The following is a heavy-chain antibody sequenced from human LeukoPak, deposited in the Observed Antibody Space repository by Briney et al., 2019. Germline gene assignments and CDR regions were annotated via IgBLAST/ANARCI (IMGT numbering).Heavy chain of an antibody. V-gene: IGHV3-30*02. CDR1: GFTFSSYG. CDR2: IRYDGSNK. CDR3: AKILAVAGTGLRDY. D-gene: IGHD6-19*01. Sequence: GGSLRLSCAASGFTFSSYGMHWVRQAPGKGLEWVAFIRYDGSNKYYADSVKGRFTISRDNSKNTLYLQMNSLRAEDTAVYYCAKILAVAGTGLRDYWGQGTLVTVSS. J-gene: IGHJ4*02.